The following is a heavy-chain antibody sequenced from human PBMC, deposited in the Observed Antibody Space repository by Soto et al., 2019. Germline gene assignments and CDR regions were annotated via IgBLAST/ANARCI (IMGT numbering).Heavy chain of an antibody. Sequence: SETLSLTCTVYGGSVSSGSYYWSWIRQPPGKGLEWIGYIYYSGSTNYNPSLKSRVTISVDTSKNQFSLKLSSVTAADTAVYYCARDVFVCFLPHYYSYYMDVSGPAT. J-gene: IGHJ6*02. CDR1: GGSVSSGSYY. CDR2: IYYSGST. V-gene: IGHV4-61*01. CDR3: ARDVFVCFLPHYYSYYMDV. D-gene: IGHD3-10*02.